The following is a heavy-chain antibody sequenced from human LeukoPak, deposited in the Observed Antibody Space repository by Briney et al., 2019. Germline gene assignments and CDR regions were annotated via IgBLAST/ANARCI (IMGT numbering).Heavy chain of an antibody. CDR2: IIPIFGTA. CDR3: ARSSDYYGSGSYPH. D-gene: IGHD3-10*01. CDR1: GYTFTGYY. J-gene: IGHJ4*02. V-gene: IGHV1-69*05. Sequence: SVKVSCKASGYTFTGYYMHWVRQAPGQGLEWMGRIIPIFGTANYAQKFQGRVTITTDESTSTAYMELSSLRSEDTAVYYCARSSDYYGSGSYPHWGQGTLVTVSS.